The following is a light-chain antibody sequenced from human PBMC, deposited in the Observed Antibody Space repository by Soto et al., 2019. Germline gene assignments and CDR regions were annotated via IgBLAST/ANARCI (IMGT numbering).Light chain of an antibody. CDR2: LGS. Sequence: DIVMTQSPLSLPVTPGEPASISCRSSQSLVHSNGYNYLDWYLQKPGQSPQLLIYLGSNQASGVPARFSGSGSGTDFTLKISRVEAEDVGVYYCMQALQTPPPFGQGTRLE. V-gene: IGKV2-28*01. CDR1: QSLVHSNGYNY. J-gene: IGKJ5*01. CDR3: MQALQTPPP.